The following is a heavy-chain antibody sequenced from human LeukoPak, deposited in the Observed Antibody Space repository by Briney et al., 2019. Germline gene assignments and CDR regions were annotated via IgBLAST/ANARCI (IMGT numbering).Heavy chain of an antibody. CDR3: AREGLRQQLDC. CDR1: GATFSSYA. J-gene: IGHJ4*02. Sequence: SVKVSCKASGATFSSYAISWVRQAPGQGLEWMGGIIPIFGTANYAQKLQGRVTITADESTSTAYMELSSLRSEDTAVYYCAREGLRQQLDCWGQGTLVTVSS. V-gene: IGHV1-69*13. D-gene: IGHD6-13*01. CDR2: IIPIFGTA.